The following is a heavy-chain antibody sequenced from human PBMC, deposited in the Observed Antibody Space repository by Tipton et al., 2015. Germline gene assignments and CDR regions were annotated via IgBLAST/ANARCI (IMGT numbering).Heavy chain of an antibody. CDR2: IYYSGST. D-gene: IGHD3-16*01. J-gene: IGHJ6*02. Sequence: TLSLTCTVSGGSISSYYWSWIRQPPGKGLEWIGYIYYSGSTTYNPSLKSRVAISIDTSKNQFSLKLSSVTAADTAVYYCAREWGVGLDVWGQGTAVTVSS. CDR3: AREWGVGLDV. V-gene: IGHV4-59*12. CDR1: GGSISSYY.